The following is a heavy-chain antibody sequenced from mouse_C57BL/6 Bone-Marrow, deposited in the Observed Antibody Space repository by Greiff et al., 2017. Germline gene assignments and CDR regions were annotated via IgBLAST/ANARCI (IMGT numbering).Heavy chain of an antibody. J-gene: IGHJ3*01. CDR1: GYTFTSYW. Sequence: QVQLQQPGAELVKPGASVKMSCKASGYTFTSYWITWVKQRPGQGLEWIGDIYPGSGSTNYNEKFESKATLTVDTSSSTAYMQLSSLTSEDSAVYYCAGDSSGYGWFAYWGQGTLVTVSA. CDR3: AGDSSGYGWFAY. V-gene: IGHV1-55*01. CDR2: IYPGSGST. D-gene: IGHD3-2*02.